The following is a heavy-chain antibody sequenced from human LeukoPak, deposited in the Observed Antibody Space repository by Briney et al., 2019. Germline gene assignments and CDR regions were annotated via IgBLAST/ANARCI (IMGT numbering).Heavy chain of an antibody. Sequence: SETLSLTCAVSGYSISSGYYWGWIRQPPGKGREWIGSIYHSGSTYYNPSLKSRVTISVDTSKDQFSLKLSSVTAADTAVYYCARLGLTIFGVVTIFDYWGQGTLVTVSS. CDR3: ARLGLTIFGVVTIFDY. J-gene: IGHJ4*02. V-gene: IGHV4-38-2*01. CDR2: IYHSGST. CDR1: GYSISSGYY. D-gene: IGHD3-3*01.